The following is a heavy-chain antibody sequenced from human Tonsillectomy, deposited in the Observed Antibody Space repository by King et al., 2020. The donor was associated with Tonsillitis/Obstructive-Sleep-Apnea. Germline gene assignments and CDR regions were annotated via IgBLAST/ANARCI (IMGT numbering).Heavy chain of an antibody. J-gene: IGHJ4*02. V-gene: IGHV1-2*02. Sequence: VQLVESGAEMRKPGASVKVSCKASGYTFTNYYIHWVRQAPGQGLEWMGWINPDSGDSNYTQNFQGRVTMTRDASISTAYMELSRLRFVDTAVYYCARDGGYDDPLDYWGQGSLVTVSS. CDR3: ARDGGYDDPLDY. CDR2: INPDSGDS. D-gene: IGHD3-16*01. CDR1: GYTFTNYY.